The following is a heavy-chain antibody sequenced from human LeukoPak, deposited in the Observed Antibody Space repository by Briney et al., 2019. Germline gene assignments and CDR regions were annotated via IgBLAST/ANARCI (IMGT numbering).Heavy chain of an antibody. V-gene: IGHV3-48*01. CDR1: GFTFSSYS. D-gene: IGHD1-26*01. J-gene: IGHJ4*02. CDR3: ARINVGGSYGY. Sequence: GGSLRLSCAASGFTFSSYSMNWVRQAPGKGLEWVSYISSSSSTIYYADSVKGRFTISRDKAKNSLYLQMNSLRAEDTAVYYCARINVGGSYGYWGQGTLVTVSS. CDR2: ISSSSSTI.